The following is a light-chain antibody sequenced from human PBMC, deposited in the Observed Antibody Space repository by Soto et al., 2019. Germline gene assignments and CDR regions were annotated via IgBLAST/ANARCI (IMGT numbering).Light chain of an antibody. CDR2: GAS. J-gene: IGKJ3*01. CDR3: QQYGTSPYLFT. CDR1: QSVTSNY. V-gene: IGKV3-20*01. Sequence: IVLTQSPGTLSLSPGERATLSCRASQSVTSNYLAWYQQKPGQAPRLLIYGASSRATGIPDRFSGSGSGTDFTLTISRLEPEDFAVYYCQQYGTSPYLFTFGPGTKVDI.